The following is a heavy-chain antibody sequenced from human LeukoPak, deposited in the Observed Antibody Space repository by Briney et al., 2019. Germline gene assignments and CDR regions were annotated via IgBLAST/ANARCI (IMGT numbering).Heavy chain of an antibody. Sequence: PSETLSLTCTVSGGSISSYYWGWIRRPPGKGLEWIGSIYYSGSTYYNPSLKSRVTISVDTSKNQFSLKLSSVTAADTAVYYCASLMTTVVHYWGQGTLVTVSS. CDR1: GGSISSYY. CDR3: ASLMTTVVHY. V-gene: IGHV4-39*07. CDR2: IYYSGST. D-gene: IGHD4-23*01. J-gene: IGHJ4*02.